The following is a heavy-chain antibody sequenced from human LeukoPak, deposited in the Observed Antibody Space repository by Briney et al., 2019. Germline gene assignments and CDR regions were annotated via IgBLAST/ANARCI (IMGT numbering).Heavy chain of an antibody. V-gene: IGHV1-18*01. CDR1: GYTFTSYG. J-gene: IGHJ6*03. CDR3: ARGHAYYYGSGSYPNYYYYYMDV. Sequence: ASVKVSCKASGYTFTSYGISWVRQAPGQGLEWMGWISAYNGNTNYAQKLQGRVTMTTDTSTSTAYMELRSLRSDDTAVYYCARGHAYYYGSGSYPNYYYYYMDVWGKGTTVTISS. CDR2: ISAYNGNT. D-gene: IGHD3-10*01.